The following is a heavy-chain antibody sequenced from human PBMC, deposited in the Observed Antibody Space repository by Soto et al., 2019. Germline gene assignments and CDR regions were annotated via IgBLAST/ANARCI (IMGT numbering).Heavy chain of an antibody. J-gene: IGHJ2*01. CDR1: GFALTPYA. CDR3: ARDWDRGDGSYLWKFDL. CDR2: ISYDGSYR. Sequence: QEQLVESGGGVVQPGRSLRLSCAASGFALTPYAMHWVRQAPGKGLEGVAIISYDGSYRSYGDSVKGRFTISRDNSENSMYRQMDTMRSEDTAVYYCARDWDRGDGSYLWKFDLWGRGTLVTVSS. V-gene: IGHV3-30-3*01. D-gene: IGHD3-10*01.